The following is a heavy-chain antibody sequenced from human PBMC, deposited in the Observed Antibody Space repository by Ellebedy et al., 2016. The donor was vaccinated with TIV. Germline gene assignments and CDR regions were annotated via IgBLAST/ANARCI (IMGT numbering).Heavy chain of an antibody. CDR2: ISSSSTYI. J-gene: IGHJ3*02. CDR3: SREGLTETSYAFDI. D-gene: IGHD3-9*01. Sequence: GESLKISCVDSDVTFRSYAMHWVRQAPGKGLEWVSSISSSSTYISYADSVKGRFAISRDNAENSLYLQMDSLRVEDTALYYCSREGLTETSYAFDIWGQGTMVTVSS. V-gene: IGHV3-21*01. CDR1: DVTFRSYA.